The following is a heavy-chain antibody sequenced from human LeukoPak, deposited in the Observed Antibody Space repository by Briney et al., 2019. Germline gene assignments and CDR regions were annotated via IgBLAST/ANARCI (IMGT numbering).Heavy chain of an antibody. CDR2: IHHSGST. CDR1: GDSVSSGDYY. D-gene: IGHD1-1*01. Sequence: PSETLSLICSVSGDSVSSGDYYWNWIRQPPGKELEWIGYIHHSGSTNYNPSLNSRVTISLDTSKNHFSLRLTSVTAADTAVYFCAKGPREGTEYNYFDPWGQGTLVTVSS. CDR3: AKGPREGTEYNYFDP. V-gene: IGHV4-61*03. J-gene: IGHJ5*02.